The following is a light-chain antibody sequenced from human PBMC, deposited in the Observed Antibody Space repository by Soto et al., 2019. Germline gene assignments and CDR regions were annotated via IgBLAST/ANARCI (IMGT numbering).Light chain of an antibody. Sequence: QSALTQPASVSGSPGQSITISCTGTSSDDGKYNYVSWYQQHPAKAPKLMIFEVSNRPSGVSNRFSGSKSGNTASLTISGLQAEDEAEYYCSSYTGSSINTVVFGGGTQLTVL. CDR3: SSYTGSSINTVV. V-gene: IGLV2-14*01. J-gene: IGLJ2*01. CDR1: SSDDGKYNY. CDR2: EVS.